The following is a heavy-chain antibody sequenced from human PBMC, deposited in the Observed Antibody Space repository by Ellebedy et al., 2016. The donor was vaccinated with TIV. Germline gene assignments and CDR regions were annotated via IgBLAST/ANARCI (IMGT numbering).Heavy chain of an antibody. D-gene: IGHD3-9*01. CDR1: GFTFSSYG. J-gene: IGHJ6*02. CDR2: ISYDGSNK. Sequence: GGSLRLSCAASGFTFSSYGMHWVRLAPGKGLEWVAFISYDGSNKYYVDSVKGRFTISRDNSKNTLYLQMNSLRAEEMAVYYCSKEAYDIMTGSQMYGMDVWGQGTTVTVSS. V-gene: IGHV3-30*18. CDR3: SKEAYDIMTGSQMYGMDV.